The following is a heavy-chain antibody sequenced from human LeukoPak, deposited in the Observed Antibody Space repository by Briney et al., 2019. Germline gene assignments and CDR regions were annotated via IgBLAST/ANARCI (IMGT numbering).Heavy chain of an antibody. Sequence: SETLSLTCTVSGGSISSGDYYWSWIRQPPGKGLEWIGYIYYSGSTYYSPSLKSRVTISVDTSKNQFSLKLSSVTAADTAVYYCARVVAATDTGYYYYGMDVWGQGTTVTVSS. V-gene: IGHV4-30-4*01. D-gene: IGHD6-13*01. CDR2: IYYSGST. J-gene: IGHJ6*02. CDR3: ARVVAATDTGYYYYGMDV. CDR1: GGSISSGDYY.